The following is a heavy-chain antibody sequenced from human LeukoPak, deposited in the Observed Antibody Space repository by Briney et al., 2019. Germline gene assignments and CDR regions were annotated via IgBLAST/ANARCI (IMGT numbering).Heavy chain of an antibody. V-gene: IGHV4-61*02. D-gene: IGHD3-10*01. CDR1: GGSISSGSYY. CDR3: AGIGWYFDL. CDR2: IYSTGST. J-gene: IGHJ2*01. Sequence: RTSETLSLTCIVSGGSISSGSYYWSWTRQPAGKGLEWIGRIYSTGSTSYNPSLKSRVTISVDTSKNQFSLKLSSMTAADTAVYYCAGIGWYFDLWGRGTLVTVSS.